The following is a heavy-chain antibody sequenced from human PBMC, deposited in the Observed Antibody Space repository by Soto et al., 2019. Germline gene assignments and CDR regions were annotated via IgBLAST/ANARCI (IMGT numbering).Heavy chain of an antibody. J-gene: IGHJ6*02. CDR3: AGWGRDGMDD. CDR1: GFTFTTYG. Sequence: QVQLVQSGAEVKKPGASVKVSCKASGFTFTTYGFTWVRQAPGQGLEWMGWISAYNGNTNYAQKFQGRVTMTTDTSTSTVYLELRSLTSDDTALYYCAGWGRDGMDDWGQGPTVTLSS. V-gene: IGHV1-18*01. D-gene: IGHD7-27*01. CDR2: ISAYNGNT.